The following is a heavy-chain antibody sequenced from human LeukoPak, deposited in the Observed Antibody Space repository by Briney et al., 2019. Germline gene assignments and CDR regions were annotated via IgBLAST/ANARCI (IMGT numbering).Heavy chain of an antibody. CDR1: GFTFSSYW. Sequence: GALRLSCAASGFTFSSYWMHWVRQAPGKGLVWVSRINSDGSSTSYADSVKGRFTISRDNAKNTLYLQMNSLRAEDTAVYYCAKSDDSSGQYYFDYWGQGTLVTVSS. D-gene: IGHD3-22*01. CDR2: INSDGSST. V-gene: IGHV3-74*01. J-gene: IGHJ4*02. CDR3: AKSDDSSGQYYFDY.